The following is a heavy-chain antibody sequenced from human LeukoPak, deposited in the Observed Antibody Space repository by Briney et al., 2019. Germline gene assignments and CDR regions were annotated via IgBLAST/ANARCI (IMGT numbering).Heavy chain of an antibody. D-gene: IGHD2-2*01. Sequence: PGGSLRLSCAASGFTFSSYTLNWVRQVPGEGLEWVSTISGSGDSTLYADSVKGRFTISRDNSKNTLYLQMNSLRAEDTAVYYCAKFLSGYQLVSDEDFYMDVWGKGTTVTVSS. J-gene: IGHJ6*03. V-gene: IGHV3-23*01. CDR1: GFTFSSYT. CDR2: ISGSGDST. CDR3: AKFLSGYQLVSDEDFYMDV.